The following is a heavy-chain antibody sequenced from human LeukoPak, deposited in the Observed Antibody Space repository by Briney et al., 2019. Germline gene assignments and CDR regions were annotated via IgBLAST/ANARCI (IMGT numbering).Heavy chain of an antibody. V-gene: IGHV3-48*01. J-gene: IGHJ4*01. CDR3: ANSWDGSYYFDY. Sequence: GGSLRLSCAASGFTFSSYSMNWVRRAPGKGLEWVSYISSSSSTIYYADSVKGRFTISRDNAKNSLYLQMNSLRAEDTAVYYCANSWDGSYYFDYWGQEPWSPSPQ. D-gene: IGHD1-26*01. CDR2: ISSSSSTI. CDR1: GFTFSSYS.